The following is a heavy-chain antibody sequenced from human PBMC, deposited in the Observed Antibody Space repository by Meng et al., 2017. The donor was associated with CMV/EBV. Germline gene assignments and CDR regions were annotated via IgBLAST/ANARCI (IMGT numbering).Heavy chain of an antibody. Sequence: GESLKISCAASGFTFSSYAMHWVRQAPGKGLEWVAVISYDGSNKYYADSVKGRFTISRDNCKNTLYLQMNSLRAEDTAVYYCARDRKAAAKGYYYGMDVWGQGTTVTV. J-gene: IGHJ6*02. CDR1: GFTFSSYA. CDR3: ARDRKAAAKGYYYGMDV. CDR2: ISYDGSNK. V-gene: IGHV3-30-3*01. D-gene: IGHD2-2*01.